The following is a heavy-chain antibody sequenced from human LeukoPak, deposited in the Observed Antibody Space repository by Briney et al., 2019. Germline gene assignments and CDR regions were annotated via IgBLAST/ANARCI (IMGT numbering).Heavy chain of an antibody. D-gene: IGHD2-15*01. J-gene: IGHJ4*02. CDR2: IYYSGST. Sequence: PSETLSLTCTVSGGSISSYYWSWIRQPPGKGLEWIGYIYYSGSTNYNPSLKSRVTISVDTSKNRFSLKLSSVTAADTAVYYCARDSPHCSGGSCYSVFDYWGQGTLVTVSS. CDR3: ARDSPHCSGGSCYSVFDY. CDR1: GGSISSYY. V-gene: IGHV4-59*01.